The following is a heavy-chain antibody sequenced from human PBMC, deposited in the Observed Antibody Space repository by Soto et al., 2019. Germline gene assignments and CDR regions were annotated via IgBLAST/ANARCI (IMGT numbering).Heavy chain of an antibody. V-gene: IGHV3-48*02. CDR3: ARKGVAFDY. J-gene: IGHJ4*02. CDR2: ISTTSSSI. CDR1: GFTFSSYS. D-gene: IGHD3-3*01. Sequence: GGSLRLSCAASGFTFSSYSMNWVRQAPGKGLEWISYISTTSSSIYYADSVKGRFTISRDNARNSLFLQMNSLRDEDTAVYYCARKGVAFDYWGQGALVTVSS.